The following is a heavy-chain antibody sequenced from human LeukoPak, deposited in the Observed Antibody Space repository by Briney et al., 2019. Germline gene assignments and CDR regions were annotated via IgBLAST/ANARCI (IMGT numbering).Heavy chain of an antibody. CDR3: ARMTARLYRGFDY. J-gene: IGHJ4*02. Sequence: SSETLSLTCTVSGGSISSYYWSWIRQPPGKGLEWIGYIYYSGSTNYNPSLKSRVTISVDTSKNQFSLKLSSVTAADTAVYYCARMTARLYRGFDYWGQGTLVTVSS. CDR2: IYYSGST. CDR1: GGSISSYY. D-gene: IGHD6-6*01. V-gene: IGHV4-59*01.